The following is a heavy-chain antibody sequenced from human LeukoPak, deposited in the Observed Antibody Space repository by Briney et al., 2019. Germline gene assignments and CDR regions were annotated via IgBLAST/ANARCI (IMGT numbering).Heavy chain of an antibody. CDR2: ISSSGSTI. D-gene: IGHD3-22*01. Sequence: GGSLRLSCAASGFTFSDYYMSWIRQAPGKGQEWVSYISSSGSTICYADSVKGRFTISRDNAKNSLYLQMNSLRAEDTAVYYCVRGEQRMWLLLPNYFDYWGQGTLVTVSS. CDR3: VRGEQRMWLLLPNYFDY. J-gene: IGHJ4*02. V-gene: IGHV3-11*04. CDR1: GFTFSDYY.